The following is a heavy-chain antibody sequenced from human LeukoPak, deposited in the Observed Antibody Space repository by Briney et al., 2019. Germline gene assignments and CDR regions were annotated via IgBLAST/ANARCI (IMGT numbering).Heavy chain of an antibody. J-gene: IGHJ4*02. CDR1: GYIFTGYY. D-gene: IGHD3-22*01. Sequence: ASVKVSCKASGYIFTGYYMHWVRQAPGQGLEWMGWINPNSGGTNYAQKFQGRVTMTRDTSISTAYMELSRLRSDDTAVYYCARDDYYDSSGYSSGYWGQGTLVTVSS. V-gene: IGHV1-2*02. CDR2: INPNSGGT. CDR3: ARDDYYDSSGYSSGY.